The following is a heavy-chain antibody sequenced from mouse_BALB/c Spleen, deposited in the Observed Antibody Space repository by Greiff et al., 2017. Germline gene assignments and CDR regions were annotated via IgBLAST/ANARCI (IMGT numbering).Heavy chain of an antibody. D-gene: IGHD2-1*01. CDR1: GFHLSSYA. J-gene: IGHJ3*01. CDR2: ISSGGST. V-gene: IGHV5-6-5*01. CDR3: ARGGNYVRFAY. Sequence: DVKLVESGGGLVKPGGSLKLSCAASGFHLSSYAMSWVRQTPEKRLEWVASISSGGSTYYPDSVKGRFTISRDNARNILYLQMSSLRSEDTAMYCCARGGNYVRFAYWGQGTLVTVSA.